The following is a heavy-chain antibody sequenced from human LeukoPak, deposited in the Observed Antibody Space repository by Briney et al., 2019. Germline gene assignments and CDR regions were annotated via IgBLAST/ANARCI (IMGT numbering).Heavy chain of an antibody. Sequence: SETLSLTCTVSGGSISSYYWSWIRQPPGKGLEWIGYIYYSGSTNYNPSLKSRVTISVDTSKNQFSLKLSSVTAADTAVYYCARDGQLWLVGAFDIWGQGTMVTVSS. CDR1: GGSISSYY. CDR2: IYYSGST. V-gene: IGHV4-59*12. J-gene: IGHJ3*02. CDR3: ARDGQLWLVGAFDI. D-gene: IGHD5-18*01.